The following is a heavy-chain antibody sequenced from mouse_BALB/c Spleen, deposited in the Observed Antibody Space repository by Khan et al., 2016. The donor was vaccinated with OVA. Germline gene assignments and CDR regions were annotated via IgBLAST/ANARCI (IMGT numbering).Heavy chain of an antibody. CDR2: INTYTGEP. CDR1: GYTFTNYG. CDR3: ARPPYFSYTLDH. V-gene: IGHV9-3-1*01. Sequence: QIQLVQSGPKLKKPGETVKISCKASGYTFTNYGMNWVKQSPGKALKWMGWINTYTGEPTYADDFKGRFAFSLETSASTAYLQINNLKNEDTATYFCARPPYFSYTLDHWGQGTSVTVSS. J-gene: IGHJ4*01. D-gene: IGHD2-10*01.